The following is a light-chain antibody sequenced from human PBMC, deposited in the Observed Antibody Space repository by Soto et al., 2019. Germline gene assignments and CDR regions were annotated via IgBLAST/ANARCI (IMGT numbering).Light chain of an antibody. Sequence: DIQMTQSPSSLSAFVGDRVTITCQASQDVRNYLNWYQQKPGKAPKLLVYDASNLKTGVPSRFSGSGSGTDFTFTISSLRPEDIASYYCQHYYNLPYTFGQGTKLEIK. J-gene: IGKJ2*01. CDR2: DAS. CDR3: QHYYNLPYT. CDR1: QDVRNY. V-gene: IGKV1-33*01.